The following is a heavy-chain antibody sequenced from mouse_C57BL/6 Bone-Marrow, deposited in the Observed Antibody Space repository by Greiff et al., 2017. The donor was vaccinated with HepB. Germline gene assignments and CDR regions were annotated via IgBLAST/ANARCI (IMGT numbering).Heavy chain of an antibody. J-gene: IGHJ3*01. CDR2: IYPGSGST. D-gene: IGHD2-4*01. V-gene: IGHV1-55*01. CDR1: GYTFTSYW. Sequence: QVQLQQPGAELVKPGASVKMSCKASGYTFTSYWITWVKQRPGQGLEWIGDIYPGSGSTNYNEKFKSKATLTVDTSSSTAYMQLSSLTSEDSAVYYCARGHYDYDDVTWFAYWGQGTLVTVSA. CDR3: ARGHYDYDDVTWFAY.